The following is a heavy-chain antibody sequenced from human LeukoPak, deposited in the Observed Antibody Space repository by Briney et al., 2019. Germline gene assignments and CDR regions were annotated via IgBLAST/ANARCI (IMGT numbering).Heavy chain of an antibody. CDR1: GGTFSSYA. V-gene: IGHV1-69*01. D-gene: IGHD1-26*01. Sequence: GSSVKVSCKASGGTFSSYAISWVRQAPGQGLEWMGGIIPIFGTANYAQKFQGRVTITADESTSTAYMELSSLRSEDTAVYYCARDLHSGNPEPNDAFDIWGQGTMVTVSS. CDR2: IIPIFGTA. CDR3: ARDLHSGNPEPNDAFDI. J-gene: IGHJ3*02.